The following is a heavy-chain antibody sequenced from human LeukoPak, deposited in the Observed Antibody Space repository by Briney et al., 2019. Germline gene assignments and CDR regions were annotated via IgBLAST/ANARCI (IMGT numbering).Heavy chain of an antibody. Sequence: PSETLSLTCTVSGGSITITSYYWSWIRQPPGKGLEWIGYIYYSGSTYYNPSLKSRVTISVDTSKNQFSLKLSSVTAADTAVYYCARDKADWDYFDYWGQGTLVTVSS. CDR3: ARDKADWDYFDY. D-gene: IGHD3-9*01. J-gene: IGHJ4*02. CDR2: IYYSGST. V-gene: IGHV4-31*03. CDR1: GGSITITSYY.